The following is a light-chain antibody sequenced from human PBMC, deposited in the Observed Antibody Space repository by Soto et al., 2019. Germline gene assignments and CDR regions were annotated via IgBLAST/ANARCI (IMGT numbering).Light chain of an antibody. CDR3: QQLRMYPST. J-gene: IGKJ4*01. CDR2: GAS. V-gene: IGKV3-11*01. Sequence: EVVLTQSPATLSLSPGERATLSCRASENVRTFVDWYQQKPGQAPRLLIYGASNRATGIPARFSGSGSGTDFTLTISNLEPEDFATYYCQQLRMYPSTFGGGTKVEIK. CDR1: ENVRTF.